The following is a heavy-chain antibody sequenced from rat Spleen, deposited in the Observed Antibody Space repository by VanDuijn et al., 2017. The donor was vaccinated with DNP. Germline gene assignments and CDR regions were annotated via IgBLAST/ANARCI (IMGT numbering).Heavy chain of an antibody. CDR2: ISYDGSGT. V-gene: IGHV5-7*01. CDR3: ATSPGPNWFAY. CDR1: GFTFSDYN. Sequence: EVQLVESGGGLVQPGRSLKLSCAASGFTFSDYNMAWVRQAPKKGLEWVATISYDGSGTYYRDSVKGRFTISRDNANRTLYLQMDSLRSEDTATYYCATSPGPNWFAYWGQGTLVTVSS. D-gene: IGHD1-4*01. J-gene: IGHJ3*01.